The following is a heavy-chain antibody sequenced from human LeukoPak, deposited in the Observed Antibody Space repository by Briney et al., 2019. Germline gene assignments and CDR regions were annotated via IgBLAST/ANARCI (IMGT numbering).Heavy chain of an antibody. Sequence: GGSLRLSCAASGFTFSSYDMHWVRQAPGKGLEWVAVISYDGSNKYYADSVKGRFTISRDNSKNTLYLQINSLRAEDTAVYYCAKDTTYTTPFNAFDIWGQGTVVTVSS. D-gene: IGHD1-1*01. CDR3: AKDTTYTTPFNAFDI. V-gene: IGHV3-30*18. J-gene: IGHJ3*02. CDR1: GFTFSSYD. CDR2: ISYDGSNK.